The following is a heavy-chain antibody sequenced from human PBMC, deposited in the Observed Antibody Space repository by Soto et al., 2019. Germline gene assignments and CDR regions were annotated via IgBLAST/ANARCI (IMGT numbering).Heavy chain of an antibody. V-gene: IGHV1-8*01. J-gene: IGHJ5*02. CDR3: AGSSWFDP. CDR1: GYTFTSYD. D-gene: IGHD1-26*01. CDR2: MNPNSGNT. Sequence: ASVKVSCKASGYTFTSYDINWVRQATGQGLEWMGWMNPNSGNTGYAQKLQGRVTMTTDTSTSTAYMELRSLRSDDTAVYYCAGSSWFDPWGQGTLVTVSS.